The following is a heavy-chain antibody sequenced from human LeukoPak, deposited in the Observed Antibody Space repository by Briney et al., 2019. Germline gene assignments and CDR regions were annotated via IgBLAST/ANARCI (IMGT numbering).Heavy chain of an antibody. CDR2: INHNGNVN. J-gene: IGHJ6*02. CDR1: GFTFSSYW. D-gene: IGHD3-3*01. Sequence: GGSLRLSCAASGFTFSSYWMNWARQAPGKGLEWVASINHNGNVNYYVDSVKGRFTISRDNAKNSLYLQMNSLRAEDTAVYYCASHSPDFWSGYYTGLRYGMDVWGQGTTVTVSS. CDR3: ASHSPDFWSGYYTGLRYGMDV. V-gene: IGHV3-7*01.